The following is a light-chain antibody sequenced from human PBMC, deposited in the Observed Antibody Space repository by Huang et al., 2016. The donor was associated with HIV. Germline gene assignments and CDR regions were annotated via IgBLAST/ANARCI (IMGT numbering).Light chain of an antibody. CDR1: QSISTY. CDR2: RSS. J-gene: IGKJ1*01. CDR3: QQSYSAPPWT. Sequence: DIQMTQSPSSLSASVGDRVTITCRASQSISTYLNWYQQKPGKAPKLLIYRSSNLQSGVPSRFSGSGSGTDFTLTISSLQPEDVATYYCQQSYSAPPWTFGQGTRVEIK. V-gene: IGKV1-39*01.